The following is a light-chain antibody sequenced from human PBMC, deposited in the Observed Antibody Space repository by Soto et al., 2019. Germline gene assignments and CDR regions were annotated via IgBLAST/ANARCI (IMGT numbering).Light chain of an antibody. V-gene: IGKV3-20*01. CDR1: QSLSRSSSP. CDR3: QQYADAPLT. CDR2: GAS. Sequence: EIVLTQSPGTLSLSPGERAILSCRASQSLSRSSSPLAWYQQKRGQSPRLLIYGASSRATGIPDRFSGSGSGTDFTLTISRLEPEDSAVYYCQQYADAPLTFGQGTTVEVK. J-gene: IGKJ1*01.